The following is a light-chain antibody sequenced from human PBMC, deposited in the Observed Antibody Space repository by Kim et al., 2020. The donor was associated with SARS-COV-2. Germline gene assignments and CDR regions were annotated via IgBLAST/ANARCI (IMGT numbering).Light chain of an antibody. CDR3: QQLHDYPFT. Sequence: ASLGDRVTLPCRASHGIGSLLAWYQQKPAKAPNLLIYVASTLQGGVPSRFSGSGSGTDFTLTISSLQPEDVASYYCQQLHDYPFTFGPGTTVDIK. CDR2: VAS. V-gene: IGKV1-9*01. J-gene: IGKJ3*01. CDR1: HGIGSL.